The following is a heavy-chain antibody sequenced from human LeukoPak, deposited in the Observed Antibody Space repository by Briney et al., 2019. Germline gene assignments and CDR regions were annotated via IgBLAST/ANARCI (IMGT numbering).Heavy chain of an antibody. J-gene: IGHJ4*02. D-gene: IGHD4-11*01. CDR3: VSRLVPGLS. CDR1: GFTFRECW. V-gene: IGHV3-7*01. CDR2: KRGDGSQK. Sequence: PGGSLRLSCAASGFTFRECWMSWVRQAPGKGLEWVANKRGDGSQKYYVDSVKGRFTISRDNAKNSLYLQMNSLRAEDTAVYYCVSRLVPGLSWGQGTLVTVSS.